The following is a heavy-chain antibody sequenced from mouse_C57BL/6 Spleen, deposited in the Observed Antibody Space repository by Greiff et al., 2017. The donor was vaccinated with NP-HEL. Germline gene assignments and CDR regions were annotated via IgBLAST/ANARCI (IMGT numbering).Heavy chain of an antibody. D-gene: IGHD1-1*01. J-gene: IGHJ3*01. V-gene: IGHV1-15*01. Sequence: QVQLQQSGAELVRPGASVTLSCKASGYTFTDYEMHWVKQTPVHGLEWIGAIDPETGGTAYNQKFKGKAILTADKSSSTAYMELRSLTSEDSAVYYCTREGIYYYGSRRIFAYWGQGTLVTVSA. CDR1: GYTFTDYE. CDR3: TREGIYYYGSRRIFAY. CDR2: IDPETGGT.